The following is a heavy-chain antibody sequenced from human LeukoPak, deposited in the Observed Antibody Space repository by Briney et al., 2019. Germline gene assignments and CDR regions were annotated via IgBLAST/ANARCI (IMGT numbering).Heavy chain of an antibody. CDR1: GFTISSYA. CDR2: ISGSGGST. V-gene: IGHV3-23*01. CDR3: AKQRKIAVAGTFDY. J-gene: IGHJ4*02. Sequence: PGGSLRLSCAASGFTISSYAMSWIRQAPGKGLEWVSAISGSGGSTYYADSVKGRFTISRDNSKNTLYLRMNSLRAEDTAVYYCAKQRKIAVAGTFDYWGQGTLVTVSS. D-gene: IGHD6-19*01.